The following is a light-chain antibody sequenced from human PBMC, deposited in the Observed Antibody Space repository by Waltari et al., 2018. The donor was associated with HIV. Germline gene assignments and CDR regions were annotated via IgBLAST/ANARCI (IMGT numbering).Light chain of an antibody. CDR3: QQYYSSPPYT. CDR1: QKVLYKSNNRNY. Sequence: DIVVTQSPDSLAVSLGERATIHCKSSQKVLYKSNNRNYISWFQHKPGQPPKLLIYWASVRDFGVPDRFSGNGSGTDFSLTITGLQAEDVAVYYCQQYYSSPPYTFGQGTKLEIK. CDR2: WAS. J-gene: IGKJ2*01. V-gene: IGKV4-1*01.